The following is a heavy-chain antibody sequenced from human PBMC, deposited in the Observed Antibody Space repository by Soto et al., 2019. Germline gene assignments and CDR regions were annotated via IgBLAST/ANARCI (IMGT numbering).Heavy chain of an antibody. V-gene: IGHV1-18*01. CDR1: GYTFTSYG. J-gene: IGHJ5*02. CDR2: ISAYNGNT. Sequence: ASVKVSCKASGYTFTSYGISWVRQAPGQGLEWMGWISAYNGNTNYAQKLQGRVTMTTDTSTSTAYMELRSLRSDDTAVYYCARDYNEASRGTIFGVVIIEDWFDPWGQGTLVTV. CDR3: ARDYNEASRGTIFGVVIIEDWFDP. D-gene: IGHD3-3*01.